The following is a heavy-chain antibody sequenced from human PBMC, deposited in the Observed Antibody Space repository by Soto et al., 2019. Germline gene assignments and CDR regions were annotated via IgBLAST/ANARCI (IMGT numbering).Heavy chain of an antibody. J-gene: IGHJ4*02. CDR3: AKKRATTAVY. CDR2: IIGSGGST. V-gene: IGHV3-23*01. D-gene: IGHD1-26*01. Sequence: GSLRLTCAASGXTFSSYAMSWVRQAPGKGLEWVSSIIGSGGSTYYADSVKGRFTISRDNSKNTLYLQMNSLRAEDTAVYYCAKKRATTAVYWGQGTLATVSS. CDR1: GXTFSSYA.